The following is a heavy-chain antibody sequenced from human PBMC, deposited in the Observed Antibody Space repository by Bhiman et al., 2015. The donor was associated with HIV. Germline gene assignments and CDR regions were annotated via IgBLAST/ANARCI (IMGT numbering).Heavy chain of an antibody. D-gene: IGHD3-22*01. CDR2: ISWNSGTL. CDR3: AKDSRMIVVVHGAFDI. Sequence: EVQLVESGGGLVQPGRSLRLSCAASGFTFSRYWMSWVRQAPGKGLEWVSGISWNSGTLGYADSVKGRFTISRDNAKNSLDLQMNSLRAEDTALYYCAKDSRMIVVVHGAFDIWGQGTMVTVSS. CDR1: GFTFSRYW. V-gene: IGHV3-9*01. J-gene: IGHJ3*02.